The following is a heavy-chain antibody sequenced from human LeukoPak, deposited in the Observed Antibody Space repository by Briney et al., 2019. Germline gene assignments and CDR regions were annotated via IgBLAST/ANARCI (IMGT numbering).Heavy chain of an antibody. CDR2: INPNSGGT. CDR3: ARANKPDDYYDSSATPMGAFDY. CDR1: GYTFTGYY. Sequence: GASVKVSCKASGYTFTGYYMHWVRQAPGQGLEWMGWINPNSGGTNYAQKFQGRVTMTRDMSTSTVYMELSSLRSEDTAVYYCARANKPDDYYDSSATPMGAFDYWGQGTLVTVSS. D-gene: IGHD3-22*01. V-gene: IGHV1-2*02. J-gene: IGHJ4*02.